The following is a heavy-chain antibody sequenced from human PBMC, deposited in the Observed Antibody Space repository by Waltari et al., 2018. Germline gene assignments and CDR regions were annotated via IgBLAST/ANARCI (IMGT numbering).Heavy chain of an antibody. J-gene: IGHJ4*02. CDR1: GLTLSNYW. CDR3: VRGQGWLPDY. V-gene: IGHV3-7*01. D-gene: IGHD5-12*01. Sequence: EVQVVESGGGLVQPGGSLRLSCAASGLTLSNYWMNWVRQAPGKGPEWVANIKEDGREKYYVDSVKGRFTSSRDNARNSLFLQMNSLGVEDTAVYYCVRGQGWLPDYWGQGTPVTVSP. CDR2: IKEDGREK.